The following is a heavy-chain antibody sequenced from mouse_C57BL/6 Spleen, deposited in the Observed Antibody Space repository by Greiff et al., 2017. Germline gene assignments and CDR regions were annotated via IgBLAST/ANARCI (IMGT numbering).Heavy chain of an antibody. D-gene: IGHD1-1*01. J-gene: IGHJ3*01. CDR1: GFNIKDYY. V-gene: IGHV14-1*01. Sequence: EVQLQQSGAELVRPGASVKLSCTASGFNIKDYYMHWVKQRPEQGLEWIGRIDPEDGDTEYAPKFQGKATMTADTSSNTAYLQLSSLTSEDTAVYYCTTNYYVSSYFAYWGQGTLVTVSA. CDR2: IDPEDGDT. CDR3: TTNYYVSSYFAY.